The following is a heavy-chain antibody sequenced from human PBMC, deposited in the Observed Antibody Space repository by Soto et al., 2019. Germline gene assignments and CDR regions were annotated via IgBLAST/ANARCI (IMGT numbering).Heavy chain of an antibody. Sequence: PSDTLSLTCAVSSGSISISNWWSWVRQPPGKGLEWIGEIYHSGSTNYNPSLKSRVTISVDKSKNQFSLKLSSVTAADTAVYYCARDSGSSWYNYFDYWGQGTLVTVSS. J-gene: IGHJ4*02. CDR1: SGSISISNW. V-gene: IGHV4-4*02. CDR2: IYHSGST. CDR3: ARDSGSSWYNYFDY. D-gene: IGHD6-13*01.